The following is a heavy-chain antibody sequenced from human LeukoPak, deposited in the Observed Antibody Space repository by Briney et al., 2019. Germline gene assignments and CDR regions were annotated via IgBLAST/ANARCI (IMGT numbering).Heavy chain of an antibody. CDR1: GFIFSRYE. CDR3: ARRGFYDTSGYLFDY. Sequence: GGSLRLSCVASGFIFSRYEMNWVRQAPGKGLEWVSYISTSGSGTYYADSVKGRFTISRDNAKNSLYLQMNSLRAEDTAVYYCARRGFYDTSGYLFDYWGQGTLVTVSS. CDR2: ISTSGSGT. V-gene: IGHV3-48*03. D-gene: IGHD3-22*01. J-gene: IGHJ4*02.